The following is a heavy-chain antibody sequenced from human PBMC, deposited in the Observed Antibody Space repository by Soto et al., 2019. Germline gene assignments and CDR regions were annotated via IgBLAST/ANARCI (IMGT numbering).Heavy chain of an antibody. CDR3: ARCSGCYGQCYFDC. CDR1: GFIVSSSY. J-gene: IGHJ4*02. V-gene: IGHV3-53*02. CDR2: IYSDGRT. Sequence: DVQLVETGGGMIQPGGSLRLSCAASGFIVSSSYMSWVRQAPGKGLEWVSVIYSDGRTYYAASVKGRFTISRDNSKNTLYLQMNSLCAEDTAVYYCARCSGCYGQCYFDCWGQGTLVTVSS. D-gene: IGHD6-25*01.